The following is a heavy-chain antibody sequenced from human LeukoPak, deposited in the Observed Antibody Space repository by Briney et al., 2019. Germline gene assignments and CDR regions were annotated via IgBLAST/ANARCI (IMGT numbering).Heavy chain of an antibody. CDR1: GSISGYY. J-gene: IGHJ3*02. CDR3: ARQKCTSASCLTKNAFDI. CDR2: IYTSGST. D-gene: IGHD2-2*01. V-gene: IGHV4-4*09. Sequence: SETLSLTCTVSGSISGYYWSWIRQPPGKGLGWIGYIYTSGSTNYNPSLESRVTISVDTSKHQFSLDLSSVIAADTAVYYCARQKCTSASCLTKNAFDIWGQGTMVTVSS.